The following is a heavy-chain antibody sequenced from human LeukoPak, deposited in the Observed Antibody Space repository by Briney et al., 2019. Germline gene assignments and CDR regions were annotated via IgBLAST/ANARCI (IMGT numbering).Heavy chain of an antibody. CDR2: IRANT. D-gene: IGHD3-16*01. CDR3: ARGAAGEEASNFGMDV. Sequence: ASVKVSCKASGYTFTNYAISWVRQAPGKGLESMGWIRANTNSAQKVQGRVTMTTDTSTSTAYMELRSLRSHDTAVYYCARGAAGEEASNFGMDVRGQGTTVTVSS. V-gene: IGHV1-18*01. J-gene: IGHJ6*02. CDR1: GYTFTNYA.